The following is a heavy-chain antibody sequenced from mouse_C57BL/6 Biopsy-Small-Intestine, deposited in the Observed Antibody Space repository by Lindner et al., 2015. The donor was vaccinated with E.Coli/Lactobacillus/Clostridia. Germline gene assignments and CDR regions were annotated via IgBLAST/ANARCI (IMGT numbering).Heavy chain of an antibody. CDR1: GGTFSSFA. D-gene: IGHD1-1*02. Sequence: SVKVSCKASGGTFSSFALSWVRQAPGQGPEWMGGIIPMFGRGHYAQKFQGRVSITADESTSTAYMDLSSLTSEDTALYFCASGFPGGWYFDYWGQGTLVTVSS. CDR3: ASGFPGGWYFDY. CDR2: IIPMFGRG. V-gene: IGHV1-81*01. J-gene: IGHJ2*01.